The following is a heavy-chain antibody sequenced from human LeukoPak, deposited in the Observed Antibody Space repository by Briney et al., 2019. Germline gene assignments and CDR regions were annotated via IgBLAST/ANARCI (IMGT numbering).Heavy chain of an antibody. CDR3: AKGRAGIDY. V-gene: IGHV3-21*04. CDR1: GFTFSNYN. J-gene: IGHJ4*02. Sequence: KPGGSLRLSCAASGFTFSNYNMNWVRQAPGKGLEWVSSISSSSSYISYADSVKGRFTISRDNSKNTLYVQMNSLRAEDTAVYYCAKGRAGIDYWGQGTLVIVSS. CDR2: ISSSSSYI. D-gene: IGHD6-19*01.